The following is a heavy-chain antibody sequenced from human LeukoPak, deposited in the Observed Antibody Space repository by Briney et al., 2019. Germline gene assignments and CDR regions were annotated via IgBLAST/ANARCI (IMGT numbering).Heavy chain of an antibody. CDR3: ARGRFLDAFDI. J-gene: IGHJ3*02. D-gene: IGHD3-3*01. CDR2: IYYSGST. Sequence: PSETLSLICTVSGGSISSYYWSWIRQPPGKGLEWIGYIYYSGSTKYKPSLKSRVTISVDTSKNQFSLKLSSVTAADTAVYYCARGRFLDAFDIWGQGTMVTVSS. CDR1: GGSISSYY. V-gene: IGHV4-59*01.